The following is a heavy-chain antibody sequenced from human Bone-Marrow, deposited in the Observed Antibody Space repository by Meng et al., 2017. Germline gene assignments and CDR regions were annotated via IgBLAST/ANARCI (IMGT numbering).Heavy chain of an antibody. CDR2: IDSSGTRI. J-gene: IGHJ4*02. CDR3: AGGGSYGDVHFDH. Sequence: GGSLRLSCAASGFTFSNYEMNWVRQAPGKGLEWVSYIDSSGTRIFDADSVKGRFTISRDNAENSLYLQMNSLGVEDTAVYYCAGGGSYGDVHFDHWGQGTLVTVSS. CDR1: GFTFSNYE. D-gene: IGHD3-16*01. V-gene: IGHV3-48*03.